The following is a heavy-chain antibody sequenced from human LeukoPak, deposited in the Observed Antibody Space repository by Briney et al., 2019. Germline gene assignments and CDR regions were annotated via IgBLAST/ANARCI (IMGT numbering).Heavy chain of an antibody. CDR1: GYTLTDSY. CDR3: AREEQYRNYFDH. V-gene: IGHV1-2*02. D-gene: IGHD1/OR15-1a*01. J-gene: IGHJ4*02. CDR2: INPNSGDT. Sequence: ASVKVSCKASGYTLTDSYMHWVRQAPGQGLEWLVWINPNSGDTNYAQKFQGRVTVTSDTSISTAYMELSGLTSDDTAVYFCAREEQYRNYFDHWGQGTLVTVPS.